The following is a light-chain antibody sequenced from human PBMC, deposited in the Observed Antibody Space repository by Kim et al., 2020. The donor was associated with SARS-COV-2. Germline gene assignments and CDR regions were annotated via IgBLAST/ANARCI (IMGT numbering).Light chain of an antibody. CDR2: DTN. Sequence: VVTQEPSLTVSPGGTVTLTCGSSTGAVTSGHYPYWFQQKPGQAPRTLIYDTNNKHSWTPARFSGSLLGGKAALTLSAAQPEDEAEYYCLLSYSGARVFGAGTKVTVL. CDR3: LLSYSGARV. V-gene: IGLV7-46*01. J-gene: IGLJ1*01. CDR1: TGAVTSGHY.